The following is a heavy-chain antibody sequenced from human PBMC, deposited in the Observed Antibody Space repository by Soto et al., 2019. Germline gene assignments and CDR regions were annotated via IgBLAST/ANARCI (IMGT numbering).Heavy chain of an antibody. J-gene: IGHJ4*02. CDR1: GCSISSGGYY. V-gene: IGHV4-31*03. Sequence: SETLSLTCTVSGCSISSGGYYWSWIRQHPGKGLEWIGYIYYSGSTYYNPSLKSRVTISVDTSKNQFSLKLSSVTAADTAVYYCATIYGDYGLDFDYWGQGTLVTVSS. CDR3: ATIYGDYGLDFDY. CDR2: IYYSGST. D-gene: IGHD4-17*01.